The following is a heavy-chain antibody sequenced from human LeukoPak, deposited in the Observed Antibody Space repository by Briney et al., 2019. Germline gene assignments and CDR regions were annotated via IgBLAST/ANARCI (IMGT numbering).Heavy chain of an antibody. Sequence: PGRSLRLSCAASGFTFSNYAMHWVRQAPGKGLEWVAVISYDGSNKYYADSVKGRFTISRDNSKNTLYLQMNSLRAEDTAVYHCARGEIAAAGFPFDYWGQGTLVTVSS. J-gene: IGHJ4*02. D-gene: IGHD6-13*01. CDR1: GFTFSNYA. CDR3: ARGEIAAAGFPFDY. CDR2: ISYDGSNK. V-gene: IGHV3-30-3*01.